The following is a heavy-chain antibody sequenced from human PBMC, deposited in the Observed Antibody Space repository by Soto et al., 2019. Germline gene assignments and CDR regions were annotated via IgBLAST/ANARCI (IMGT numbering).Heavy chain of an antibody. V-gene: IGHV4-31*03. CDR1: GGSISSGGYY. CDR2: IYYSGST. J-gene: IGHJ4*02. Sequence: PSETLSLTCTVSGGSISSGGYYWSWIRQHPGKCLEWIGYIYYSGSTYYNPSLKSRVTISVDTSKNQFSLKLSSVTAADTAVYYCARGGYYSGGTFDYWGQGTLVTVYS. D-gene: IGHD3-10*01. CDR3: ARGGYYSGGTFDY.